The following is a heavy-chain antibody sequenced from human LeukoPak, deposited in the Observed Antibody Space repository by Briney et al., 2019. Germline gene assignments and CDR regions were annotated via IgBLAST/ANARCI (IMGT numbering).Heavy chain of an antibody. CDR3: ARGIYSSSWYNWFDP. J-gene: IGHJ5*02. V-gene: IGHV4-59*01. Sequence: PSETLSLTCTVSGGSITSYYWSWIRQHPGKGLEWIGYIYYSGSSNYNPSLKSRVTISVDTSKNQFSLKLSSVTAADTAVYYCARGIYSSSWYNWFDPWGQGTLVTVSS. CDR1: GGSITSYY. CDR2: IYYSGSS. D-gene: IGHD6-13*01.